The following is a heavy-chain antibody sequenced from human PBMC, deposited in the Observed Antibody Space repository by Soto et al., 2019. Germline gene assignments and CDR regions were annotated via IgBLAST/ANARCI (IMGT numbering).Heavy chain of an antibody. J-gene: IGHJ6*02. D-gene: IGHD3-16*01. V-gene: IGHV2-5*02. CDR2: IYWDDDK. CDR3: ARESYGRDYYYYGMDV. CDR1: GFSLRTSGVG. Sequence: GPPLVNPTQTLALTCSFSGFSLRTSGVGVGWIRQPPGKALEWLALIYWDDDKRYSPSLKSRLTITKDTSKNQVVLTMTNMDPVDTATYYCARESYGRDYYYYGMDVWGQGTTVTVSS.